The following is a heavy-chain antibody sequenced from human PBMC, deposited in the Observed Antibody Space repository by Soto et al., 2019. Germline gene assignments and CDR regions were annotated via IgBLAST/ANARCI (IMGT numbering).Heavy chain of an antibody. J-gene: IGHJ4*02. CDR1: GYTFTSYF. Sequence: QVQLEQSGAEVKKPGASVKVSCKASGYTFTSYFMHWVRQAPGQGLEWMGVINPSGGSTTYAQKFQGRVTMTRDTSTSTVYMELSSLRSEDAAVYYCARVSFRGIAEVWGQGTLVTVSS. CDR2: INPSGGST. CDR3: ARVSFRGIAEV. V-gene: IGHV1-46*01. D-gene: IGHD6-13*01.